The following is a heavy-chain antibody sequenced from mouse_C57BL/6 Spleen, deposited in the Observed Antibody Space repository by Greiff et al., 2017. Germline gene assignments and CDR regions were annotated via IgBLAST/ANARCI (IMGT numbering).Heavy chain of an antibody. J-gene: IGHJ1*03. Sequence: QVQLQQSGPGLVQPSQSLSITCTVSGFSLTSYGVHWVRQSPGKGLEWLGVIWRGGSTDSNAAFMSRPSITEDNSKSQVFLKMNSLQADDTAIYCCANYGSSPWYFDVWGTGTTVTVSS. CDR2: IWRGGST. D-gene: IGHD1-1*01. CDR1: GFSLTSYG. CDR3: ANYGSSPWYFDV. V-gene: IGHV2-5*01.